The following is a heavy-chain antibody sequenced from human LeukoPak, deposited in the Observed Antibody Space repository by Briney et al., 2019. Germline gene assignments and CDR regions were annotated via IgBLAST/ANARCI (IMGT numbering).Heavy chain of an antibody. Sequence: PGGSLRLSCAASGFTFSNAWMTWVRQAPGKGLEWVGRIKSKTDGGTTYYAAPVKGRFTISRDDSKNTLYLHMNSLKPEDTAVYYCFTAQNYYDSSGYYYIDYWGQGTLVTVSS. CDR1: GFTFSNAW. V-gene: IGHV3-15*01. CDR2: IKSKTDGGTT. CDR3: FTAQNYYDSSGYYYIDY. J-gene: IGHJ4*02. D-gene: IGHD3-22*01.